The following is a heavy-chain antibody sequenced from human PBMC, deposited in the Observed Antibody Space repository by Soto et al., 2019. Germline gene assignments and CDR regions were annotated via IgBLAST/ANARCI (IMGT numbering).Heavy chain of an antibody. D-gene: IGHD3-3*01. CDR1: RASVSSGDYY. CDR3: ARGAYNAGSRYGGLDY. Sequence: QVQLQESGPGLVNPSQTLSLTCTVSRASVSSGDYYWSWIRQHPGKGLEWIGYISYTGRTYYSPSLKSRLSISVDTSENHFSLKLRSVTAADTAVYYCARGAYNAGSRYGGLDYWGQGTLVTVSS. J-gene: IGHJ4*02. V-gene: IGHV4-31*03. CDR2: ISYTGRT.